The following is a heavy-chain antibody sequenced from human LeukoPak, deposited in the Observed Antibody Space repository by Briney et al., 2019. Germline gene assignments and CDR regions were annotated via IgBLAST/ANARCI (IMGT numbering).Heavy chain of an antibody. CDR3: AIMGIPYYFDY. CDR1: GFTFSSNY. J-gene: IGHJ4*02. D-gene: IGHD5-18*01. V-gene: IGHV3-66*02. Sequence: AGGSLRLSCAASGFTFSSNYMSWVRRAPGKGLEGVSVIYSGGSTYYADSVRGRFTISRDNSKNTLYLQMNSLRAEDTAVYYCAIMGIPYYFDYWGQGTLVTVSS. CDR2: IYSGGST.